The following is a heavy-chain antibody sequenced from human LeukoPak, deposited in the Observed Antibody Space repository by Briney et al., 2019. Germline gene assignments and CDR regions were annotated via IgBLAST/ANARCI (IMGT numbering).Heavy chain of an antibody. D-gene: IGHD4-17*01. Sequence: SETLSLTCTVSGGSISSYYWSWIRQPPGKGLEWIGYIYYSGSTNYNPSLKSRVTISVDTSKNQFSLKLSSVTAADTAVYYCARGPDGDKTFDYWGQGTLVTVSS. V-gene: IGHV4-59*12. CDR3: ARGPDGDKTFDY. J-gene: IGHJ4*02. CDR1: GGSISSYY. CDR2: IYYSGST.